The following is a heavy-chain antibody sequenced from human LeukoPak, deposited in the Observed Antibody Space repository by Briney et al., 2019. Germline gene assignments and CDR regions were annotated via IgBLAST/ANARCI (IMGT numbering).Heavy chain of an antibody. Sequence: GGSPRLSCAASGFTFSSYSMNWVRQAPGKGLEWVSSISSSSSYIYYADSVKGRFTISRDNSKNTLYLQMNSLRAEDTAVYYCAKTGGPWDWGQGTLVIVSS. CDR2: ISSSSSYI. CDR1: GFTFSSYS. CDR3: AKTGGPWD. V-gene: IGHV3-21*04. J-gene: IGHJ4*02. D-gene: IGHD3-10*01.